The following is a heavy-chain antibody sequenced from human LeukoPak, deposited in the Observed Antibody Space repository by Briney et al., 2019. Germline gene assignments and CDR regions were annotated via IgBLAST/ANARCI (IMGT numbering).Heavy chain of an antibody. CDR3: AKVVGVDIVVVPAALFDY. V-gene: IGHV3-23*01. J-gene: IGHJ4*02. CDR1: GFTFSSYS. D-gene: IGHD2-2*01. CDR2: ISGSGGST. Sequence: GGSLRLSCAASGFTFSSYSMNWVRQAPGKGLEWVSAISGSGGSTYYADSVKGRFTISRDNSKNTLYLQMNSLRAEDTAVYYCAKVVGVDIVVVPAALFDYWGQGTLVTVSS.